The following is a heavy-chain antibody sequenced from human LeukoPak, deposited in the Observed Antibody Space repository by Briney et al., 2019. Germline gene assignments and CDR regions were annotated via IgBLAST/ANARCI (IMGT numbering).Heavy chain of an antibody. CDR3: ASLYYYDSSGYYFPGIDY. D-gene: IGHD3-22*01. CDR2: ISYDGSNK. Sequence: GGSLRLSCAASGFTFSSYAMHWVRQAPGKGLEWVAVISYDGSNKYYADSVKGRFTISRDNSKNTLYLQMNSLRAEDTAVYYCASLYYYDSSGYYFPGIDYWGQGTLVTVSS. V-gene: IGHV3-30-3*01. CDR1: GFTFSSYA. J-gene: IGHJ4*02.